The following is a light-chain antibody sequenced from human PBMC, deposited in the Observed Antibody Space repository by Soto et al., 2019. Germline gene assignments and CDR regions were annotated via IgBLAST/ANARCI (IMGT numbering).Light chain of an antibody. Sequence: EIVMTQSPATLSVSPGESATLSCRASQSVSSNLAWHQQKPGQAPRILMYDASTRATGISARFSGSGSETDFTLTISSLEPEESAVYYCQHYNVWPPWTVGQGTKGAIK. CDR1: QSVSSN. J-gene: IGKJ1*01. V-gene: IGKV3-15*01. CDR3: QHYNVWPPWT. CDR2: DAS.